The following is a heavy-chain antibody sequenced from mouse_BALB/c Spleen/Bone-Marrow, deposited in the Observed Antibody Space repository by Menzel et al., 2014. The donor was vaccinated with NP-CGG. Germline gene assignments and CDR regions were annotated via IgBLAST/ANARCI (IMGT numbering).Heavy chain of an antibody. CDR2: ISGGGSYT. CDR3: ARHAYYDQTEVSFVY. Sequence: EVKLVESGGGLVKSGGSLELSCAASGFTFSNYGMSWVRQTPEKRLEGVATISGGGSYTFYSDSVKGRFTISRDNAKNNLYLQLSSLRSEDTALYYCARHAYYDQTEVSFVYWGQGTLVTVSA. J-gene: IGHJ3*01. CDR1: GFTFSNYG. V-gene: IGHV5-9-2*01. D-gene: IGHD2-4*01.